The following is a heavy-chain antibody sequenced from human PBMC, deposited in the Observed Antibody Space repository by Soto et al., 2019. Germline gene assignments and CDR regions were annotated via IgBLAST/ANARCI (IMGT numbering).Heavy chain of an antibody. CDR1: GYTFTSYD. V-gene: IGHV1-8*01. D-gene: IGHD1-26*01. CDR2: LSPSRGNT. J-gene: IGHJ4*02. CDR3: ARGIDAGYDY. Sequence: QVQLVQSGAEAKKPGASLKVSCKASGYTFTSYDINWVRQATGQGLDWMGWLSPSRGNTGYAQKFQGRVTMTWDTSISTAYMELSSLTSEDTAVYYCARGIDAGYDYWGQGSLVTDSS.